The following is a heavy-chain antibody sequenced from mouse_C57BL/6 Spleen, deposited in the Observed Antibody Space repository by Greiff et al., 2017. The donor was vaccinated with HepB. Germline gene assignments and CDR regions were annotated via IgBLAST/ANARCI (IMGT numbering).Heavy chain of an antibody. Sequence: VQLQQSGAELVKPGASVKISCKASGYAFSSYWMNWVKQRPGKGLEWIGQIYPGDGETNYNGKFKGKATLTADKSSSTAYMQLSSLTSEDSAVYFCAREGYYGSSYSFDYWGQGTTLTVSS. CDR3: AREGYYGSSYSFDY. D-gene: IGHD1-1*01. V-gene: IGHV1-80*01. CDR1: GYAFSSYW. J-gene: IGHJ2*01. CDR2: IYPGDGET.